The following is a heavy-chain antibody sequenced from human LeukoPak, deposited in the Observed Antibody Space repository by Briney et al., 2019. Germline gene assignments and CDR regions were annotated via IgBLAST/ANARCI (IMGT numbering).Heavy chain of an antibody. J-gene: IGHJ4*02. CDR3: ARIAPDFWSGYNDY. CDR2: IYHSGST. V-gene: IGHV4-38-2*02. D-gene: IGHD3-3*01. CDR1: GYSISSGYY. Sequence: PSETLSLTCTVSGYSISSGYYWGWIRQPPGKGLEWIGSIYHSGSTYYNPSLKSRVTISVDTSKNQFSLKLSSVTAADTAVYYCARIAPDFWSGYNDYWGQGTLVTVSS.